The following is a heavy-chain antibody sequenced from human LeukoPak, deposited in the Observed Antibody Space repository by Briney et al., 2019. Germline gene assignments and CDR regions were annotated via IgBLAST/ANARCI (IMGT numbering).Heavy chain of an antibody. D-gene: IGHD1-7*01. CDR3: AKDRGTGTTFPGWFDP. Sequence: GGSLRLSCAASGFTFSSYAMSWIRQAPGKGLEWVSTFSGSGGSTHSGSGGSTYYADSVKGRFTISRDNSKNTLYLQMNSLRAEDTAVYYCAKDRGTGTTFPGWFDPWGQGTLVTVSS. V-gene: IGHV3-23*01. CDR2: FSGSGGSTHSGSGGST. CDR1: GFTFSSYA. J-gene: IGHJ5*02.